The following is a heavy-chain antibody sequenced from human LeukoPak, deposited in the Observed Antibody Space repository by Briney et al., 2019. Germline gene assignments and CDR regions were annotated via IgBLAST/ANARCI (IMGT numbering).Heavy chain of an antibody. CDR2: INPNSGGT. D-gene: IGHD5-18*01. CDR3: ARVDTAMVYDAFDI. J-gene: IGHJ3*02. Sequence: GASVKVSCKASGYTLTGYYMHWVRQAPGQGLEWMGWINPNSGGTNYAQKFQGRVTMTRDTSISTAYMELSRLRSDDTAVYYCARVDTAMVYDAFDIWGQGTMVTVSS. CDR1: GYTLTGYY. V-gene: IGHV1-2*02.